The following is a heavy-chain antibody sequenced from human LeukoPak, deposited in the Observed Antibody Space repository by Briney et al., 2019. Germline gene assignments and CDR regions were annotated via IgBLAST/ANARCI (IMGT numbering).Heavy chain of an antibody. V-gene: IGHV3-74*01. CDR2: INIAGRSI. CDR3: GRAVTVGDTGYYFDF. Sequence: GGSLRLSCAASGFTFSSYWMHWVRQVPGKGLVWVSRINIAGRSISYADSVKGRFTISRDNAKNTVYLQKNSLRAEDTAVYYCGRAVTVGDTGYYFDFWSQGTLVTVSS. CDR1: GFTFSSYW. D-gene: IGHD2-21*02. J-gene: IGHJ4*02.